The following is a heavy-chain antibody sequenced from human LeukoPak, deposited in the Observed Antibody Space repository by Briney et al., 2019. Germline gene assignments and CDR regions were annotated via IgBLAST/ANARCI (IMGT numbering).Heavy chain of an antibody. CDR2: ISSSHTYI. J-gene: IGHJ4*02. CDR3: AREYSSTPLPDY. CDR1: GFTFSSYS. V-gene: IGHV3-21*01. Sequence: GGSLRLSCAVSGFTFSSYSMNWVRGAPGKGLEWGSSISSSHTYIYYADSVKGRFTVSRDNAKNSLYLQMNSLRAEDTAVYYCAREYSSTPLPDYWGQGTLVTVSS. D-gene: IGHD6-13*01.